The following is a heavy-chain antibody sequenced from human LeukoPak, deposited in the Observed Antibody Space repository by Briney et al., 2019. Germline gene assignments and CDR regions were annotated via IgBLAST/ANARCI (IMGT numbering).Heavy chain of an antibody. J-gene: IGHJ4*02. CDR3: ANNFDY. V-gene: IGHV3-33*06. CDR1: GFTFSNYG. Sequence: GRSLRLSCTTSGFTFSNYGMHWVRQAPGKGLEWEAVIWHDGSNKYYTDSVKGRFTISRDNSKNTLYLQMNSLRPEDTAMYYCANNFDYWGQGTLVTVSS. CDR2: IWHDGSNK.